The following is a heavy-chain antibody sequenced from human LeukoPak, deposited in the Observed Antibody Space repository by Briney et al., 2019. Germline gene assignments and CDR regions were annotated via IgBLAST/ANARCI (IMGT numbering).Heavy chain of an antibody. D-gene: IGHD1-1*01. CDR1: GFTFSSEW. Sequence: PGGSLRPSCVASGFTFSSEWMSWVRQAPGKGLEWVTNINQDGSQKYYEDSVKGRFTVSRDNAKNSLYLHTNGLRADDTAIYYCARDHDGKDCWGQGTLVTVSS. V-gene: IGHV3-7*01. CDR3: ARDHDGKDC. CDR2: INQDGSQK. J-gene: IGHJ4*02.